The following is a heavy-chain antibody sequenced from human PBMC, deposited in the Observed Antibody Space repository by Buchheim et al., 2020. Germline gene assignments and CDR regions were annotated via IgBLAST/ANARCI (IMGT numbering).Heavy chain of an antibody. Sequence: QVQLVESGGGVVQPGRSLRLSCAASGFTFSSYAMHWVRQAPGKGLEWVAVISYDGSNKYYADSVKGRFTISRDNSKNTLYLQMNSLRAEDTAVYYCAREEISCISTSCYQYYYYGMDVWGQGTT. CDR3: AREEISCISTSCYQYYYYGMDV. V-gene: IGHV3-30-3*01. D-gene: IGHD2-2*01. CDR1: GFTFSSYA. J-gene: IGHJ6*02. CDR2: ISYDGSNK.